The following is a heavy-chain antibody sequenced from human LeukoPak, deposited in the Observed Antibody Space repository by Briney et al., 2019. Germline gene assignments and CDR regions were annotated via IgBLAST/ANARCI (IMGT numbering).Heavy chain of an antibody. D-gene: IGHD3/OR15-3a*01. V-gene: IGHV4-61*02. J-gene: IGHJ4*02. Sequence: TLSLTCTVSGDSISSGSYYWSWIRQPAGKGLEWIGRIYSSGSTNYNPSLKSRVTISVDTSKNQFSLKLSSVTAADTAVYYCARARRMDNFDYWGQGTLVTVSS. CDR1: GDSISSGSYY. CDR3: ARARRMDNFDY. CDR2: IYSSGST.